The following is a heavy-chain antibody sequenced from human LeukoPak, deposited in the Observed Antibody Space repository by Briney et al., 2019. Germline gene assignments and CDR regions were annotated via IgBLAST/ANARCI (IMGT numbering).Heavy chain of an antibody. J-gene: IGHJ3*02. Sequence: SQTLSLTCAVSGGSISSGGYSWSWIRQPPGKGLEWIGYIYHSGSTYYNPSLKSRVTISVDRSKNQFSLKLSSVTAADTAVYYCARAVGSDYYDSSGYPVFDAFDIWGQGTMVTVSS. D-gene: IGHD3-22*01. CDR2: IYHSGST. V-gene: IGHV4-30-2*01. CDR1: GGSISSGGYS. CDR3: ARAVGSDYYDSSGYPVFDAFDI.